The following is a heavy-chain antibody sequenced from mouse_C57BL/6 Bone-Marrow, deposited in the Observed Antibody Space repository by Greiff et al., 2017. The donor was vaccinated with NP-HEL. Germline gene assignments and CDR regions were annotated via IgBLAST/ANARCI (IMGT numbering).Heavy chain of an antibody. J-gene: IGHJ2*01. D-gene: IGHD2-3*01. CDR3: ARHEDDGYYVGY. V-gene: IGHV1-62-2*01. Sequence: VQGVESGAELVKPGASVKLSCKASGYTFTEYTIHWVKQRSGQGLEWIGWFYPGSGSIKYNEKFKDKATLTADKSSSTVYMELSRLTSEDSAVYFCARHEDDGYYVGYWGQGTTLTVSS. CDR1: GYTFTEYT. CDR2: FYPGSGSI.